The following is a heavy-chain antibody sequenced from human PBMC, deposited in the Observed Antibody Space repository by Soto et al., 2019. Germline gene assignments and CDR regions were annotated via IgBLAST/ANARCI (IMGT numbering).Heavy chain of an antibody. D-gene: IGHD3-22*01. J-gene: IGHJ6*01. CDR3: AGGRIVVVACRAYYGMDV. Sequence: QVHLLLQSGAEVKKPGSSVKVSCKASGGTPSNSAISWVRQAPGQGLEWMGGIMPVFGLVKYAQNFQGRVTITADESMNTAYMELSSLRPDDTAVYYCAGGRIVVVACRAYYGMDVWGQGTTVTVSS. CDR1: GGTPSNSA. V-gene: IGHV1-69*01. CDR2: IMPVFGLV.